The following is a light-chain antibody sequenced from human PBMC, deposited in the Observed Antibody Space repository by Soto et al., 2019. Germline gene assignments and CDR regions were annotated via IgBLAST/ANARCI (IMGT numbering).Light chain of an antibody. Sequence: QSVLTQPASVSGSPGQSITISCTGTSSDVGAYNYVSWYQHHPGRAPKLSIFEVSHRPSGVSDRFSASKSGNTASLTISGLQTEDEADYYCTSYTRTRNLRFGGATKLPVL. CDR1: SSDVGAYNY. V-gene: IGLV2-14*01. J-gene: IGLJ2*01. CDR2: EVS. CDR3: TSYTRTRNLR.